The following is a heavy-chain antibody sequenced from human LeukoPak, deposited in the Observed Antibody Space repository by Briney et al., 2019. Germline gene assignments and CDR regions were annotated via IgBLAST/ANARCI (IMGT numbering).Heavy chain of an antibody. J-gene: IGHJ4*02. CDR1: GGSISSGGYY. CDR2: IYHSGST. CDR3: AREFKSRDVVY. V-gene: IGHV4-30-2*01. Sequence: SQTLSLTCTVSGGSISSGGYYWSWIRQPPGKGLEWIGYIYHSGSTYYNPSLKSRVTISVDRSKNQFSLKLSSVTAADTAVYYCAREFKSRDVVYWGQGTLVTVSS.